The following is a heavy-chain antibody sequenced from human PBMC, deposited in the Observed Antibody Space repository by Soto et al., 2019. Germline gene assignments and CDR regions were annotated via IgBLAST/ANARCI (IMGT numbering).Heavy chain of an antibody. J-gene: IGHJ6*03. CDR2: IYYSGST. CDR1: GGTISSYY. V-gene: IGHV4-59*08. CDR3: ARHVNCSGGSCYGYYYYYYMDV. D-gene: IGHD2-15*01. Sequence: SETLSLTCTVSGGTISSYYWSWIRQPPGKGLEWIGYIYYSGSTNYNPSLKSRVTISVDTSKNQFSLKLSSVTAADTAVYYCARHVNCSGGSCYGYYYYYYMDVWGKGTTVTVSS.